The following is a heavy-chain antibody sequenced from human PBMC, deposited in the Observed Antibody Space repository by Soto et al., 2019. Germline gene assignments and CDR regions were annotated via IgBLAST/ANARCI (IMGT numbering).Heavy chain of an antibody. J-gene: IGHJ4*02. CDR2: IYRGEST. CDR1: GFTVSSNF. D-gene: IGHD5-12*01. CDR3: AKGGTYHIGDFDS. Sequence: GGSLRLSCAASGFTVSSNFMSWVRRGPGKGLEWVSTIYRGESTYYTDSVKGRFTISRDNSMDMVYLQMNSLRAEDTAVYFCAKGGTYHIGDFDSWGQGTLVTVSS. V-gene: IGHV3-53*01.